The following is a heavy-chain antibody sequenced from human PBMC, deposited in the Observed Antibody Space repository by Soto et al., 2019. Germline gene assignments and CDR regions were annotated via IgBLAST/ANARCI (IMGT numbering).Heavy chain of an antibody. Sequence: ASVKVSCKASGYTFTSYDINWVRQATGQGLEWMGWMNPNSGNTGYAQKFQGRVTMTRNTSISTAYMELSSLRSEDTAVYYCARVDTSLPAAIYDYYYGMDVWGQGTTVTVSS. CDR3: ARVDTSLPAAIYDYYYGMDV. D-gene: IGHD2-2*02. CDR1: GYTFTSYD. J-gene: IGHJ6*01. V-gene: IGHV1-8*01. CDR2: MNPNSGNT.